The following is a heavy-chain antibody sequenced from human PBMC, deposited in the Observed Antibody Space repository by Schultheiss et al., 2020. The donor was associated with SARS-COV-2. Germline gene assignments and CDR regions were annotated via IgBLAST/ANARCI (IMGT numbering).Heavy chain of an antibody. CDR2: IDWDDDK. V-gene: IGHV2-70*04. D-gene: IGHD4-11*01. J-gene: IGHJ4*02. CDR1: GFSLSTSGVG. CDR3: ARMPDYSYYFDY. Sequence: SGPTLVKPTQTLTLTCTFSGFSLSTSGVGVGWIRQPPGKTLEWLARIDWDDDKFYSTSLKTRLTISKDTSKNQVVLIMTNMDPVDTATYYCARMPDYSYYFDYWGQGTLVTVSS.